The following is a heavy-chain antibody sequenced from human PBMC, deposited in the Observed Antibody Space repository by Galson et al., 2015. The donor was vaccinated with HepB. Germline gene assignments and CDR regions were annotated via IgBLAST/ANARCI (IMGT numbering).Heavy chain of an antibody. D-gene: IGHD4/OR15-4a*01. V-gene: IGHV3-48*02. J-gene: IGHJ4*02. CDR1: GITFSGCS. CDR2: ISSSGTGI. Sequence: SLRLSCAASGITFSGCSMNWVRQAPGKGLEWVSYISSSGTGIHYADSVKGRFTISRDNAKNSLYLQMNSLRDEDTAVYYCARATYGGWNGFDYWGQGTLATVSS. CDR3: ARATYGGWNGFDY.